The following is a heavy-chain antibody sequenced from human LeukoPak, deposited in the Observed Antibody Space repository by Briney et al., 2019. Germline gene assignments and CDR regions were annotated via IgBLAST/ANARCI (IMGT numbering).Heavy chain of an antibody. CDR2: ISYDGSNK. CDR1: GFTFSTYA. Sequence: GGSLRLSCAASGFTFSTYAMSWVRQAPGKGLEWVAVISYDGSNKYYADSVKGRFTISRDNSKNTLYLQMNSLRAEDTAVYYCAKDAYGSGAGFDYWGQGTLVTVSS. CDR3: AKDAYGSGAGFDY. D-gene: IGHD3-10*01. J-gene: IGHJ4*02. V-gene: IGHV3-30*18.